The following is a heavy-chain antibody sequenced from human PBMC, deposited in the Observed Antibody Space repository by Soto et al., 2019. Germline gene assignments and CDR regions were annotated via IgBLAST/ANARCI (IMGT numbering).Heavy chain of an antibody. CDR2: IYYTGNT. V-gene: IGHV4-59*08. D-gene: IGHD6-19*01. CDR1: GDSISVFY. CDR3: TRHRGSGYPYFDY. Sequence: SETLSLTCTVSGDSISVFYWSWIRQPPGKGLEWIGYIYYTGNTNYNPSLKSRVTISVDTSKNQFSLKLSSVTAADTAMYYCTRHRGSGYPYFDYWGQGTLVTVSS. J-gene: IGHJ4*02.